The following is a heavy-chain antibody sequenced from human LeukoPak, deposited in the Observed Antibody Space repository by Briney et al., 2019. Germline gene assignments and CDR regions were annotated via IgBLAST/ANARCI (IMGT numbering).Heavy chain of an antibody. Sequence: PGGSLRLSCAASGFIVSSSYMSWVRQAPGKGLEWVSAIYGGVSTYYADSVKGRFTISRDNSKNTLYLQMNSLRAEDTAVYYCARAIYYSNAYYYHYMDVWGKGTTVTVSS. J-gene: IGHJ6*03. CDR2: IYGGVST. CDR3: ARAIYYSNAYYYHYMDV. V-gene: IGHV3-53*01. D-gene: IGHD4-11*01. CDR1: GFIVSSSY.